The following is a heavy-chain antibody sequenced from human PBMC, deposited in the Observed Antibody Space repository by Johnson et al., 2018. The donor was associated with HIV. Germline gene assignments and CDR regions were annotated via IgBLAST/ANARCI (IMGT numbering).Heavy chain of an antibody. CDR2: ISYDGSNK. Sequence: MQLVESGGGVVQPGRSLRLSCAASGFTFSSYAMHWVRQAPGKGLEWVAVISYDGSNKYYADSVKGRFTISRDDSKNTLYLQMNSLRAEDTAVYYGAGDWGGYDAFDVWGQGTMVTVSS. J-gene: IGHJ3*01. CDR3: AGDWGGYDAFDV. V-gene: IGHV3-30*04. CDR1: GFTFSSYA. D-gene: IGHD1-26*01.